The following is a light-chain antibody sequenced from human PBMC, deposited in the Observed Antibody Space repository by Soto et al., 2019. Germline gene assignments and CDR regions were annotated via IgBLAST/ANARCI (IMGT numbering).Light chain of an antibody. CDR1: SSDVGSYNY. CDR2: DVS. J-gene: IGLJ1*01. Sequence: QSVLTQPAPVSGSPGQSITISCTGTSSDVGSYNYVSWYQQHPGKAPKLIIYDVSNRPSGVSDRFSGSKSGNTASLTISGLQTEDEADYYCSSCTTSSALHVFGTGTKVTVL. CDR3: SSCTTSSALHV. V-gene: IGLV2-14*03.